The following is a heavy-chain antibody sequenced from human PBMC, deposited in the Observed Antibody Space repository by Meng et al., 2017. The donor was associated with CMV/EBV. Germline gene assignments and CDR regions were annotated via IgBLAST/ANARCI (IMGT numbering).Heavy chain of an antibody. D-gene: IGHD3-10*01. V-gene: IGHV3-30*04. CDR2: ISYDGSNK. CDR1: GFTFSSYA. CDR3: AKDLSGY. Sequence: LSLTCAASGFTFSSYAMHWVRQAPGKGLEWVAVISYDGSNKYYADSVKGRFTISRDNSKNTLYLQMNSLRAEDTAVYYCAKDLSGYWGQGTLVTVSS. J-gene: IGHJ4*02.